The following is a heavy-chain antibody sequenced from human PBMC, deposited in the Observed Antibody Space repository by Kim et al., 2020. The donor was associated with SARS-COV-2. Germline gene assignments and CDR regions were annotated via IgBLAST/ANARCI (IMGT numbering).Heavy chain of an antibody. CDR3: ARDGLGAGYYGDY. D-gene: IGHD3-22*01. Sequence: YAPGLAGRFVFSLDTSVSTAYLQISSLKAEDTAVYYCARDGLGAGYYGDYWGQGTLVTVSS. J-gene: IGHJ4*02. V-gene: IGHV7-4-1*02.